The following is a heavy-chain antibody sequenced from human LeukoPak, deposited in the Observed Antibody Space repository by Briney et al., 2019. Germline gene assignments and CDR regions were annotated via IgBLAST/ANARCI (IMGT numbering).Heavy chain of an antibody. V-gene: IGHV1-8*01. Sequence: ASVKLSCKASGYTFTSYDIKWVRQAPAQGLERMGWKKHNRSKTGYGQEVQGRVTIARNNAMNTAYMEVNSLRSEDTAVYYCAREGAPDDYYDMDDRGKGTTVTV. J-gene: IGHJ6*03. CDR3: AREGAPDDYYDMDD. CDR2: KKHNRSKT. CDR1: GYTFTSYD.